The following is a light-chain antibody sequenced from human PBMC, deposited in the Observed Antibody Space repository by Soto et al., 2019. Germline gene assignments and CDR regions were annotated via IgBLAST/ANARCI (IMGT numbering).Light chain of an antibody. Sequence: EIVMTQSPATLSVSPGERATLFCRASQSVNNNFLAWYQQKPGQAPRLLIHGASTRATGIPARFSGSGSGTEFTLTISSLQSEDFSVYYSQQYSAWPLTFGGGTKVEIK. CDR3: QQYSAWPLT. CDR2: GAS. CDR1: QSVNNN. J-gene: IGKJ4*01. V-gene: IGKV3-15*01.